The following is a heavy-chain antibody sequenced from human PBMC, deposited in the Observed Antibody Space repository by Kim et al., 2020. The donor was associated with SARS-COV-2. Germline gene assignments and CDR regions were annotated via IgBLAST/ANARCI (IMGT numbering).Heavy chain of an antibody. V-gene: IGHV4-59*01. D-gene: IGHD5-12*01. J-gene: IGHJ4*02. CDR3: ARSTFGDGYNYPFDY. Sequence: PSLTSRVTISVDTSKNQFSLKLGSVTAADTAVYYCARSTFGDGYNYPFDYWGQGTLVTVSS.